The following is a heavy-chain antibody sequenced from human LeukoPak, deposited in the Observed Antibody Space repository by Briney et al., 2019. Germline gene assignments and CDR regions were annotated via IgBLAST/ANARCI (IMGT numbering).Heavy chain of an antibody. V-gene: IGHV4-61*02. J-gene: IGHJ2*01. CDR1: GGSISSGSYY. CDR3: ARDQGDLYWYFDL. CDR2: IYTSGST. Sequence: SETLSLTCTVSGGSISSGSYYWSWIRQPAGKGLEWIGRIYTSGSTNYNPSLKSRVTISVDTSKNQFSLKLSSVTAADTAVYYCARDQGDLYWYFDLWGRGTLVTVSS. D-gene: IGHD2-21*02.